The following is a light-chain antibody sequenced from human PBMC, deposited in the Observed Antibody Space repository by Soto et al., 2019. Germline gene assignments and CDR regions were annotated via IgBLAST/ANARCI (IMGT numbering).Light chain of an antibody. CDR1: QSVSSY. J-gene: IGKJ5*01. V-gene: IGKV3-20*01. CDR2: RAS. CDR3: LHQGNPPPIT. Sequence: EIVMTQSPATLSVSPGGRATLSCRASQSVSSYLAWYQHKPGQASRLLIYRASTRATGIPDRFSGSGSGTDFTLTISRLEPEDFAVYYCLHQGNPPPITFGQGTRLEIK.